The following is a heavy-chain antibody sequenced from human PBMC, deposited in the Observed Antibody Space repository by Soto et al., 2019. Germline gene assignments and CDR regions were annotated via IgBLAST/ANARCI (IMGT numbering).Heavy chain of an antibody. J-gene: IGHJ6*02. CDR2: TYYRSKWYN. V-gene: IGHV6-1*01. D-gene: IGHD6-13*01. CDR1: GDSVSSNSAA. Sequence: SQTLSLTCVISGDSVSSNSAAWNWIRQSPSRGLEWLGRTYYRSKWYNDYAVSVKSRITINPDTSKNQFSLQLNSATPEDTAVYYCARDVGSSSWENYYYYGMDVWGQGTTVTVSS. CDR3: ARDVGSSSWENYYYYGMDV.